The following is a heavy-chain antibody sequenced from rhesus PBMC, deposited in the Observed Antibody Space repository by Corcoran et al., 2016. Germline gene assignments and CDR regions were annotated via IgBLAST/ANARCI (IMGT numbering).Heavy chain of an antibody. CDR1: GGSISRNW. V-gene: IGHV4-173*01. Sequence: QLQLQESGPGLVKPSETLSLTCAVSGGSISRNWWSWIRPPPGKGLEWIGRISGSVGSTSYNTSLKSRVTISTDTSKNQLSLKLISVTAADTAVYYCARAAAGTYRFDVWGPGVLVTVSS. CDR2: ISGSVGST. J-gene: IGHJ5-1*01. CDR3: ARAAAGTYRFDV. D-gene: IGHD6-31*01.